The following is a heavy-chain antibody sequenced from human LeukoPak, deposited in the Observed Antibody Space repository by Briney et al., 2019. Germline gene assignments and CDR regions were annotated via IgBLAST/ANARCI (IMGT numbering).Heavy chain of an antibody. V-gene: IGHV4-61*02. CDR1: GGSISSGSYY. CDR2: IYTSGST. Sequence: SQTLSLTCTVSGGSISSGSYYWSWIRQPAGKGLEWIGRIYTSGSTNYNPSLKSRVTISVDTSKNQFSLKLSSVTAADTAVYYCARMVARGDFDYWGQGTLSPSPQ. J-gene: IGHJ4*02. CDR3: ARMVARGDFDY. D-gene: IGHD2-15*01.